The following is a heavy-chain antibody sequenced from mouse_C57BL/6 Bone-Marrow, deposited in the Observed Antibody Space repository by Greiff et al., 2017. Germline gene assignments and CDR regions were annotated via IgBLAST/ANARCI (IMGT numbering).Heavy chain of an antibody. J-gene: IGHJ3*01. V-gene: IGHV1-81*01. D-gene: IGHD1-1*01. CDR3: ARGATTRFAY. CDR2: IYPRSGNT. Sequence: VQLQQSGAELARPGASVKLSRKASGYTFTSYGISWVKQRTGQGLEWIGEIYPRSGNTYYNEKFKGKATLTAAKSSSTAYMELRSLTAEDSAVYFCARGATTRFAYWGQGTLVTVSA. CDR1: GYTFTSYG.